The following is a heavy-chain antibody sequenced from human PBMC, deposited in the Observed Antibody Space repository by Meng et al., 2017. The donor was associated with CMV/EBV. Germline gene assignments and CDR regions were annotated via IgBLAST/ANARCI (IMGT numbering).Heavy chain of an antibody. CDR2: ISWDGGST. Sequence: GESLKISCAASGFTFDDYAMHWVRQAPGKGLEWVSLISWDGGSTYYADSVKGRFTICRDNSKNSLYLQMNSLRAEDTAVYYCAREGSSADAFDIWGQGTMVTVSS. CDR1: GFTFDDYA. CDR3: AREGSSADAFDI. V-gene: IGHV3-43D*03. D-gene: IGHD6-6*01. J-gene: IGHJ3*02.